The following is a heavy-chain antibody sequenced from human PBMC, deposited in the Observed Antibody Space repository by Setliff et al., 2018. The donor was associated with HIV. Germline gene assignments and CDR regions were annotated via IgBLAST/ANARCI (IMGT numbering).Heavy chain of an antibody. CDR3: ARDFTYDYDSSGPG. V-gene: IGHV1-2*06. CDR2: INPNTGGT. Sequence: VKVSCKASGGTFSSYAISWVRQAPGQGLEWMGRINPNTGGTDYAQKFQGRVTMTGDTSISTAYMELSRLRSDDTAVYYCARDFTYDYDSSGPGWGQGTLVTVSS. J-gene: IGHJ4*02. D-gene: IGHD3-22*01. CDR1: GGTFSSYA.